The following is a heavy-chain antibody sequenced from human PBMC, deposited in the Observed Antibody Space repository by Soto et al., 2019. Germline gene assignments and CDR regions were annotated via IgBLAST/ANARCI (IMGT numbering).Heavy chain of an antibody. V-gene: IGHV3-23*01. CDR1: GFTFSTYA. CDR2: ISGSDDST. J-gene: IGHJ4*02. CDR3: AKVSGSSCYLPENY. Sequence: EVQLLESGGGLVQRGGSLRLSCAASGFTFSTYAMSWVRQAPGKGLEWVSVISGSDDSTYYAGSVKGRFTISRDNSKSMLFLQMNGLRAEDTALYYCAKVSGSSCYLPENYWGQGTLVTVSS. D-gene: IGHD2-15*01.